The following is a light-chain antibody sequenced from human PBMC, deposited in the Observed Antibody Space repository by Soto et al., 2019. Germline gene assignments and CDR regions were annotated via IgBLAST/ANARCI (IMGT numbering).Light chain of an antibody. V-gene: IGLV2-14*01. CDR1: SSDVGGYNY. CDR2: EVS. Sequence: QSALTQPASVSGSPGQSITISCTGTSSDVGGYNYVSWYQQHPGKAPKLMIYEVSNRPSGVSNRFSGSKSGNTASLTFSGLQAEDEADYYCSSYTSSSTHWVFGGGTKLTVL. CDR3: SSYTSSSTHWV. J-gene: IGLJ3*02.